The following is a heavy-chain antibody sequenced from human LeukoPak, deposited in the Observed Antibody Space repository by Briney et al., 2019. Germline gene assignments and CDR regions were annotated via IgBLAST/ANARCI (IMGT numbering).Heavy chain of an antibody. CDR1: GFTFSSYS. D-gene: IGHD4-17*01. CDR3: ARAGGSTVSHSDY. J-gene: IGHJ4*02. CDR2: ISSSSSYI. Sequence: GGSLRLSCAASGFTFSSYSMNWVRQAPGKGLEWVSSISSSSSYIYYADSVKGRFTISRDNAKNSLYLQMNSLRAEDTAVYYCARAGGSTVSHSDYWGQGTLVTVSS. V-gene: IGHV3-21*01.